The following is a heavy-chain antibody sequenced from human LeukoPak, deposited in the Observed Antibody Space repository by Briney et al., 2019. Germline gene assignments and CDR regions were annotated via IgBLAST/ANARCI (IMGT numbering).Heavy chain of an antibody. J-gene: IGHJ6*03. CDR2: ISSSSSYI. V-gene: IGHV3-21*01. CDR1: GFTFSSYS. CDR3: ARAALWFGELYLYYYYMDV. D-gene: IGHD3-10*01. Sequence: GGSLRLPCAASGFTFSSYSMNWVRQAPGKGLEWVSSISSSSSYIYYADSVKGRFTISRDNAKNSLYLQMNSLRAEDTAVYYCARAALWFGELYLYYYYMDVWGKGTTVTVSS.